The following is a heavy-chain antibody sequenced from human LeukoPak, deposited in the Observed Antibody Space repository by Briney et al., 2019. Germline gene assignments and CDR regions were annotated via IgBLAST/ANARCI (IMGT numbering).Heavy chain of an antibody. CDR1: GGTFSSYA. V-gene: IGHV1-69*01. D-gene: IGHD2-21*02. J-gene: IGHJ4*02. CDR2: IIPIFGTA. Sequence: SVKVSCKASGGTFSSYAISWVRQAPGQGLEWMGGIIPIFGTANYAQKFQGRVTITADESTSTAYMELSSLRSEDTAVYYCAREYCGGDCYTPFDYWGQGPLVTVSS. CDR3: AREYCGGDCYTPFDY.